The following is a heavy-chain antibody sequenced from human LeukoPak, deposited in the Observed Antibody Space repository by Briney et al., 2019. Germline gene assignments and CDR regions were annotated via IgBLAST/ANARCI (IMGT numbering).Heavy chain of an antibody. D-gene: IGHD1-26*01. CDR2: IKQEGSEK. Sequence: GGSLRLPCVASGFTFSSYWMSWVRQAPGKGLEWVANIKQEGSEKHYVDSVKGRFTISRDDAKNSLYLQMNSLRPEDTAVYYCARDGIDYWGQGTLVTVSS. J-gene: IGHJ4*02. V-gene: IGHV3-7*05. CDR1: GFTFSSYW. CDR3: ARDGIDY.